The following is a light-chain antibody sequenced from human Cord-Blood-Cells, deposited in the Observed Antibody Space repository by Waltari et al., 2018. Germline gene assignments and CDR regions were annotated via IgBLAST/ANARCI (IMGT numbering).Light chain of an antibody. CDR1: QSISSY. V-gene: IGKV1-39*01. CDR3: QQSYSTPYT. J-gene: IGKJ2*01. CDR2: AAS. Sequence: DIQITQSPSSLSASVGDRVTITCRASQSISSYLNSYQQKPGEAPKLLIYAASSLQSGVPSRLSGSGYGTDVTLIISSLQPEDFATYYCQQSYSTPYTFGQGTKLEIK.